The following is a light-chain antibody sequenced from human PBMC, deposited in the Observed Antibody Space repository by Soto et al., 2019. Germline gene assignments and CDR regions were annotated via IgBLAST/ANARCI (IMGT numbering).Light chain of an antibody. Sequence: EIVLTKSPGTLSLSPGERATLSCRASQSVSSTYLIWYQQKPGQAPRLLIYGASTRATGIPARFSGSGSGTEFTLTISSLQSEDFAVYYCQQYNNRPPITFGQGTRLEIK. CDR2: GAS. CDR1: QSVSSTY. CDR3: QQYNNRPPIT. V-gene: IGKV3-15*01. J-gene: IGKJ5*01.